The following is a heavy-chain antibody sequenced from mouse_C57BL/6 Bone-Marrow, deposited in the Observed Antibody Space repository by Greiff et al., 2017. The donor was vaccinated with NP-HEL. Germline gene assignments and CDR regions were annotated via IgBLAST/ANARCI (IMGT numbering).Heavy chain of an antibody. V-gene: IGHV5-15*01. J-gene: IGHJ4*01. CDR3: ARGGGDYYGSPYYAMDY. D-gene: IGHD1-1*01. Sequence: EVQLVESGGGLVQPGGSLKLSCAASGFTFSDYGMAWVRQAPRQGPEWVAFISNLAYSIYYADTVTGRFTISRENAKNTLYLEMSRLRAEDTAMDYCARGGGDYYGSPYYAMDYWGQGTSVTVSS. CDR2: ISNLAYSI. CDR1: GFTFSDYG.